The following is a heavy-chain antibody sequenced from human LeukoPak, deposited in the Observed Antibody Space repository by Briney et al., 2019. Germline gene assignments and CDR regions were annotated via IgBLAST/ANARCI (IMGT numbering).Heavy chain of an antibody. D-gene: IGHD1-26*01. Sequence: ASETLSLTCTVSGYSISSGYYWGWTRGPPGKGLEWIGIINHSGSTYSNPSLQSRVTISVDTSKNQFSLKLSSVTAADTAVYYCARGIREFDYWGQGTLVTVSS. J-gene: IGHJ4*02. V-gene: IGHV4-38-2*02. CDR3: ARGIREFDY. CDR2: INHSGST. CDR1: GYSISSGYY.